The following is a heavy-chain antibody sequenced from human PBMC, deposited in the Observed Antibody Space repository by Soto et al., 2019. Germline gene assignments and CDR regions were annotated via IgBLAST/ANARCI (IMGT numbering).Heavy chain of an antibody. CDR3: ARVGEEYYDYIWGSYVPLPSYFDY. CDR1: GYTFTSHH. Sequence: ASVKVSCKASGYTFTSHHMHWVRQAPGQGLEWMGIINPSDDYTNYAQKLQGRVTMTTDTSTSTAYMELRSLRSDDTAVYYCARVGEEYYDYIWGSYVPLPSYFDYWGQGTLVTVSS. D-gene: IGHD3-16*01. CDR2: INPSDDYT. V-gene: IGHV1-46*01. J-gene: IGHJ4*02.